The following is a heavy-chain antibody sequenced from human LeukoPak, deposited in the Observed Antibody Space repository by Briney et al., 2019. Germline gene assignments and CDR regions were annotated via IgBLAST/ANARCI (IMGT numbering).Heavy chain of an antibody. CDR3: ARADSSCWGGFDY. J-gene: IGHJ4*02. CDR2: INSDGSST. D-gene: IGHD6-19*01. V-gene: IGHV3-74*01. CDR1: GFTFSSYW. Sequence: AGGSLRLSCAASGFTFSSYWMHWVRQAPGKGLVWVSRINSDGSSTSYADSVKGRVTISRDNAKNTLHLQMNSLRVEDTAVYFCARADSSCWGGFDYWGQGTLVTVSS.